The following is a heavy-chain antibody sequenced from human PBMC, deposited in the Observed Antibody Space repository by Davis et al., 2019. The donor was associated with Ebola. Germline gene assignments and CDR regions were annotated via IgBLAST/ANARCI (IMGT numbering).Heavy chain of an antibody. D-gene: IGHD6-19*01. Sequence: GESLKISCTGSGYSFTTYWIAWVRQMPGKGLEWMGIINPGDSDTRYSPSFQGQVTISADKSISTAYLQWSSLRASDTAMYYCARRSSGWSNFDYWGRGTLVTVSS. V-gene: IGHV5-51*01. J-gene: IGHJ4*02. CDR2: INPGDSDT. CDR3: ARRSSGWSNFDY. CDR1: GYSFTTYW.